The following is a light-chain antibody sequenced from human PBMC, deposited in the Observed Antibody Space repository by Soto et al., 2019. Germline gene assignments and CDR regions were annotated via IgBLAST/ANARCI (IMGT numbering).Light chain of an antibody. CDR2: GPS. J-gene: IGKJ1*01. CDR3: HQYNNWPPWT. CDR1: QSVSSN. Sequence: EVVMTQSPATLSVSPGERATLSCRASQSVSSNLAWYQQKPGHAPRLLISGPSTRATGIPASFSGSGSGTEFTLTISRLQSDDFALYYCHQYNNWPPWTFGQGTKVEIK. V-gene: IGKV3-15*01.